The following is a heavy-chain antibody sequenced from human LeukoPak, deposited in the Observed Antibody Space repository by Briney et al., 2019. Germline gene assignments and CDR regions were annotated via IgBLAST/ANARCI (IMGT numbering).Heavy chain of an antibody. Sequence: ASVKVSCKASGYTFTSYYMHWVRQAPGQGLEWMGIINPSGGSTSYAQKFQGRVTMTRDMSTSTVYMELSSLRSEDTAVYYCARGGYSDPGGYYYMDVWGKGTTVTVSS. V-gene: IGHV1-46*01. CDR3: ARGGYSDPGGYYYMDV. J-gene: IGHJ6*03. CDR2: INPSGGST. D-gene: IGHD5-12*01. CDR1: GYTFTSYY.